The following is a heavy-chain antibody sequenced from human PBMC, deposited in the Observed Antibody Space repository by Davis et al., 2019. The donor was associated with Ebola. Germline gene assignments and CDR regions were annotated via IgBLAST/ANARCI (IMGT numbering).Heavy chain of an antibody. J-gene: IGHJ4*02. V-gene: IGHV3-23*01. CDR1: GFTFSHYW. CDR3: AKGVHTDY. Sequence: GGSLRLSCAASGFTFSHYWMHWVRQAPGKGLEWVSTISGSVAYYADSVKGRFTISRDNSKNTLYLQMNSLRDEDTARYYCAKGVHTDYWGQGTLVTVSS. CDR2: ISGSVA.